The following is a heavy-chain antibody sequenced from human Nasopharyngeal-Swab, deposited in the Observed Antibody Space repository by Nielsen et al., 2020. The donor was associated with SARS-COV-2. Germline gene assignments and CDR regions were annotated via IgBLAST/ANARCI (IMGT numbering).Heavy chain of an antibody. J-gene: IGHJ6*02. CDR3: ARDPDILIRAAHYYGMDV. V-gene: IGHV3-48*04. Sequence: WIRQPPGKGLEWVSYISSSSSTIYYADSVKGRFTISRDNAKNSLYLQMNSLRAEGTAVYYCARDPDILIRAAHYYGMDVWGQGTTVTVSS. D-gene: IGHD6-6*01. CDR2: ISSSSSTI.